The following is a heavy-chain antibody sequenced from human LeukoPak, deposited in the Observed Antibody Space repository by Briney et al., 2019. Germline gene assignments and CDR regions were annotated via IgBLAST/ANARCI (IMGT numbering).Heavy chain of an antibody. CDR2: INGAGSST. CDR3: ARDYMYQADL. V-gene: IGHV3-74*01. J-gene: IGHJ5*02. Sequence: GGSLRLSCEASGFTFSNYWMLGVRQGPGKGLVWVSRINGAGSSTSYADSVKGRFTISRDNAKNTLFLQMNSLRADDTAVYYCARDYMYQADLWGQGTLVTVSS. CDR1: GFTFSNYW. D-gene: IGHD2-2*01.